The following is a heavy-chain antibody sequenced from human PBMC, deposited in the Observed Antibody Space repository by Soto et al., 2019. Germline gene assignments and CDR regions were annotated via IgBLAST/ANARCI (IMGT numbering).Heavy chain of an antibody. J-gene: IGHJ5*02. Sequence: QVQLQESGPGLVKPSETLSLTCTVSGGSISSYYWSWIRQPPGKGLEWIGYINYSGSTNYNPSLKRRVTISLDTSKNQFSLKLSSVTAADTAVYYCARGGWLRFDPWGQGTLVTVSS. CDR1: GGSISSYY. CDR2: INYSGST. D-gene: IGHD5-12*01. CDR3: ARGGWLRFDP. V-gene: IGHV4-59*01.